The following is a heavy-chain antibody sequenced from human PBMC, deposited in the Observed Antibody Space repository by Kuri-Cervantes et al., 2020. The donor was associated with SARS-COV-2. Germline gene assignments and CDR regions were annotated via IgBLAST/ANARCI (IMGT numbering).Heavy chain of an antibody. CDR3: ARQYWSGFVNWFDP. V-gene: IGHV4-59*11. Sequence: GSLRLSCTVSGGSISSHYWSWIRQPPGKGLEWIGYIYYSGSTNYNPSLKSRVTISVDTSKNQFSLKLSSVTAADTAVYYCARQYWSGFVNWFDPWGQGTLVTVSS. J-gene: IGHJ5*02. CDR1: GGSISSHY. CDR2: IYYSGST. D-gene: IGHD3-3*01.